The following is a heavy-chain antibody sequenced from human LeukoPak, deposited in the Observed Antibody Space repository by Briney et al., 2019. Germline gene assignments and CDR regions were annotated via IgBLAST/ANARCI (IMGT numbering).Heavy chain of an antibody. D-gene: IGHD1-26*01. J-gene: IGHJ6*02. V-gene: IGHV1-2*06. CDR2: INPNNGAT. CDR3: AREVEATHPHYYYGMDV. CDR1: EYIFTGYY. Sequence: GASVKVSCKASEYIFTGYYMHWVRQAPGQGLEWMGRINPNNGATNYAQKFQGRVTITGDTSISTAYMELSSLRSDDTAVYYCAREVEATHPHYYYGMDVWGQGTTVTVSS.